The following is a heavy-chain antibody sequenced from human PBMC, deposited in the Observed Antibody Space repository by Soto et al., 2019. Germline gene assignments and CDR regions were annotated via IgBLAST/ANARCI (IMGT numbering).Heavy chain of an antibody. CDR3: AQVDGRGGIDV. Sequence: PGGSLRLSCAASVFTFISYAMRWVSQAPGKGLEWVARISISGCSTYDADSVKGRCTISRDNSNNTLYLQVNSLRAEDTSIYYCAQVDGRGGIDVWGLATTVTVSS. J-gene: IGHJ6*02. CDR2: ISISGCST. V-gene: IGHV3-23*01. CDR1: VFTFISYA.